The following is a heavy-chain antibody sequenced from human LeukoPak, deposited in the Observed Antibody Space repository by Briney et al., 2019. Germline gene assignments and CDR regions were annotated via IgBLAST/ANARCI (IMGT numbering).Heavy chain of an antibody. CDR2: INHSGST. CDR1: GVSFSGYY. D-gene: IGHD2-15*01. V-gene: IGHV4-34*01. J-gene: IGHJ4*02. CDR3: ARRPHCSGGSCFG. Sequence: AETLCLTCAVYGVSFSGYYWSWIRQPPGKGLEWIGEINHSGSTNYNPSLKTQVTISVDTSKTQFSLKLSSVTAAATAVYYCARRPHCSGGSCFGWGQGTLVTVSS.